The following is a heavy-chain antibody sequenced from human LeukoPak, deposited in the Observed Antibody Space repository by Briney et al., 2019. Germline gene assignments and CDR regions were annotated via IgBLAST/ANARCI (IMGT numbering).Heavy chain of an antibody. Sequence: GALRLSCAASRFSFSAYSMGWVRRAPGGGLELGSGISAGGDLTFHADPVKGRFTISRDNSKNTLYLQMNSLRADDTAEYYCGEGDSYYDFLVSPWGQGTRVTVSS. V-gene: IGHV3-23*01. CDR1: RFSFSAYS. D-gene: IGHD3-3*01. CDR3: GEGDSYYDFLVSP. CDR2: ISAGGDLT. J-gene: IGHJ4*03.